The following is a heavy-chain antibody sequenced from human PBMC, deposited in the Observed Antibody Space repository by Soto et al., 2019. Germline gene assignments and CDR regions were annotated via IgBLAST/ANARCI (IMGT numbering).Heavy chain of an antibody. D-gene: IGHD1-26*01. CDR3: AKNQGVELVPLDTVYWFDP. CDR1: GFIFENFG. V-gene: IGHV3-23*01. Sequence: EVVLLESGGGLEQPGGSLRLSCAASGFIFENFGMSWVRQAPGKGLEWISSISGSGFKKYYADSVKGRFTISRDNSKSTVYLELNNLSAEDTAVYHCAKNQGVELVPLDTVYWFDPWGQGSVVTVSS. CDR2: ISGSGFKK. J-gene: IGHJ5*02.